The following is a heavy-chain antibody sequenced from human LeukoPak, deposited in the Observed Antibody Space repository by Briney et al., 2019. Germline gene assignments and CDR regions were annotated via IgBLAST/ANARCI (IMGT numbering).Heavy chain of an antibody. CDR1: GYTFTGYY. Sequence: ASVKVSCKASGYTFTGYYMHWVRQAPGQGLEWMGRINPNSGSTNYAQKFQGRVTMTRDTSISTAYMELSRLRSDDTAVYYCARDHGITMIVNGDPWGQGTLVTVSS. CDR3: ARDHGITMIVNGDP. J-gene: IGHJ5*02. V-gene: IGHV1-2*06. CDR2: INPNSGST. D-gene: IGHD3-22*01.